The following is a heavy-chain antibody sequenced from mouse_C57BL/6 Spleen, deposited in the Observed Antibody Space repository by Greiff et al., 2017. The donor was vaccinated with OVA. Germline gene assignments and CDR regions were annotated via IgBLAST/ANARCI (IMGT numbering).Heavy chain of an antibody. D-gene: IGHD2-3*01. CDR2: FYPGSGSI. V-gene: IGHV1-62-2*01. Sequence: QVQLKQSGAELVKPGASVKLSCKASGYTFTEYTIHWVKQRSGQGLEWIGWFYPGSGSIKYNEKFKDKATLTADKSSSTVYMELSRLTSEDSAVYFCARHERGDGYYEGYYAMDYWGQGTSVTVSS. J-gene: IGHJ4*01. CDR3: ARHERGDGYYEGYYAMDY. CDR1: GYTFTEYT.